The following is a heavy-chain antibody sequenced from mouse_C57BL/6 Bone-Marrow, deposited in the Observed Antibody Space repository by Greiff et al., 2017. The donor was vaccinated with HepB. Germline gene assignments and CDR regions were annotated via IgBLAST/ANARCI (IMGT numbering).Heavy chain of an antibody. D-gene: IGHD1-1*01. J-gene: IGHJ4*01. Sequence: VQLQQSGPGLVQPSQCLSITCTVSGFSLTSYGVHWVRQSPGKGLEWLGVIWSGGSTDYNAAFISRLSISKDNSKSQVFFKMNSLQADDTAIYYCARPDYYGSSPYYAMDYWGQGTSVTVSS. CDR1: GFSLTSYG. CDR2: IWSGGST. V-gene: IGHV2-2*01. CDR3: ARPDYYGSSPYYAMDY.